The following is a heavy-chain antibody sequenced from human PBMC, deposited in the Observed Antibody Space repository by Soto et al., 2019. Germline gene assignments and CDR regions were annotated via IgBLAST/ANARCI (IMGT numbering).Heavy chain of an antibody. D-gene: IGHD6-6*01. CDR3: ASSSSLAGYYGMDV. CDR1: GGTFSSYA. CDR2: IIPIFGTA. J-gene: IGHJ6*02. V-gene: IGHV1-69*01. Sequence: QVQLVQSGAEVKKPGSSVKVSCKASGGTFSSYAISWVRQAPGQGLEWMGGIIPIFGTANYAQKFQGRVTSTADESTSTAYMELSSLRSEDTAVYYCASSSSLAGYYGMDVWGQGTTVTVSS.